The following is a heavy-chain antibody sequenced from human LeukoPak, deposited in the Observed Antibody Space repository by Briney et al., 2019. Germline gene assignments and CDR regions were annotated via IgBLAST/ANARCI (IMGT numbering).Heavy chain of an antibody. J-gene: IGHJ6*03. CDR2: MNPNSGNT. V-gene: IGHV1-8*01. D-gene: IGHD1-26*01. CDR3: ARGVGSGSLLYYYYYYYMDV. Sequence: GASVKVSCKASRYTFTSYDINWVRQATGQGLEWMGWMNPNSGNTGYAQKFQGRVTMTRNTSISTAYMELSSLRSEDTAVYYCARGVGSGSLLYYYYYYYMDVWGKGTTVTVSS. CDR1: RYTFTSYD.